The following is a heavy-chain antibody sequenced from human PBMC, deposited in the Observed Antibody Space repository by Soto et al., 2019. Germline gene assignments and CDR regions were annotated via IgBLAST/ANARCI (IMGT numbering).Heavy chain of an antibody. Sequence: VQLVESGGGVVQPGRSLRLSCAASGFTFSDYAMHWVRQAPGKGLEWVAVVSHDGRNTHYADSVKGRFTISRDSSXXTVSLEMTSLRAEDTAGYYCAKGGRQWLVTSDFNYWGQGALVTVSS. CDR3: AKGGRQWLVTSDFNY. D-gene: IGHD6-19*01. J-gene: IGHJ4*02. CDR2: VSHDGRNT. CDR1: GFTFSDYA. V-gene: IGHV3-30*18.